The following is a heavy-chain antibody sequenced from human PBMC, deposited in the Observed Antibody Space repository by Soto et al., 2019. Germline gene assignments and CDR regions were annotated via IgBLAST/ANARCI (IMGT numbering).Heavy chain of an antibody. J-gene: IGHJ6*03. D-gene: IGHD5-18*01. CDR1: GGTFSSYT. CDR3: ASGGYSYGFYYYYMDV. Sequence: QVQLVQSGAEVKKPGSSVKVSCTASGGTFSSYTISWVRQAPGQGLEWMGRIIPILGIANSAQKFQGRVTITADKSTSTAYRELSSLRSEDTAVYYCASGGYSYGFYYYYMDVWGKGTTVTVSS. CDR2: IIPILGIA. V-gene: IGHV1-69*02.